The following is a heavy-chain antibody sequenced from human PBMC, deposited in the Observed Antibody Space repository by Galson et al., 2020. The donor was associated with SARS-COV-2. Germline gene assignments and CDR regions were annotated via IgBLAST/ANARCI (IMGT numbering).Heavy chain of an antibody. Sequence: GGSLRLSCAASGFTFSSYGMHWVRQAPGKGLEWVAVIWYDGSNKYYADSVKGRFTISRDNSKNTLYLQMNSLRAEDTAVYYCARDMRLLDAFDIWGQGTMVTVSS. CDR2: IWYDGSNK. V-gene: IGHV3-33*01. J-gene: IGHJ3*02. D-gene: IGHD2-21*02. CDR1: GFTFSSYG. CDR3: ARDMRLLDAFDI.